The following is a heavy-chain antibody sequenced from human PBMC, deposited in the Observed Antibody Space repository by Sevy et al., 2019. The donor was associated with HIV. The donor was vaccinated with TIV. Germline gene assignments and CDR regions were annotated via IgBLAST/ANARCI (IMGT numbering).Heavy chain of an antibody. J-gene: IGHJ4*02. CDR2: IYYSGST. CDR1: GASITSGDYY. V-gene: IGHV4-31*03. CDR3: ARNPGSSGGWYYFDY. D-gene: IGHD6-19*01. Sequence: SETLSLTCTVSGASITSGDYYWSWIRQHPGKGLEWIGYIYYSGSTYYNPSLKSRVTISQDTSQSQFSLKLSFVTAADTAIYYCARNPGSSGGWYYFDYWGQGTQVTVSS.